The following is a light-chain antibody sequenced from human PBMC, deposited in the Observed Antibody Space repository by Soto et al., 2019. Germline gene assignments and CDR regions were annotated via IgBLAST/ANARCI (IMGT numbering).Light chain of an antibody. J-gene: IGKJ1*01. CDR2: GAA. CDR1: ESISNN. Sequence: EIVMTQSPATLSVSPGERATLSCRAGESISNNLAWYQQKPGQAPRLLIYGAATRAAGAPARFSGSESGTEFTLTISSLQSEDFAVDYCQQYNNWPWTFGQGTKGDIK. V-gene: IGKV3-15*01. CDR3: QQYNNWPWT.